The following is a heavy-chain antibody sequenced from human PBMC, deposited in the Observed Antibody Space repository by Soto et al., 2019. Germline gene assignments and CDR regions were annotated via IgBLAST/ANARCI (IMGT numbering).Heavy chain of an antibody. Sequence: QVQLVQSGAEVKKPGASVKVSCKASGYTFSSYALHWVRQAPGQRLEWMGWINAGNGNTKYSQKFQGRVTITRDTSASTAYMELSSLRSEDTAVYYCARDPWNYVSGWFDPWGQGTLVTVSS. V-gene: IGHV1-3*01. CDR3: ARDPWNYVSGWFDP. CDR1: GYTFSSYA. CDR2: INAGNGNT. J-gene: IGHJ5*02. D-gene: IGHD1-7*01.